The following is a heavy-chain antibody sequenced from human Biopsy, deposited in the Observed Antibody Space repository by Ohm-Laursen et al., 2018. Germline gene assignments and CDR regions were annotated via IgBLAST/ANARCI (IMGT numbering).Heavy chain of an antibody. CDR1: GDSITSYF. Sequence: GTLSLTCTVSGDSITSYFWNWIRQAPGKGLEWIGNIYYRGNTNYSPSLKSRATISLDSHKNRFSLNLNSVTATDTAVYYCARRLPLRGFAFDVWGQGTVVTVS. D-gene: IGHD3-10*01. CDR2: IYYRGNT. J-gene: IGHJ3*01. V-gene: IGHV4-59*08. CDR3: ARRLPLRGFAFDV.